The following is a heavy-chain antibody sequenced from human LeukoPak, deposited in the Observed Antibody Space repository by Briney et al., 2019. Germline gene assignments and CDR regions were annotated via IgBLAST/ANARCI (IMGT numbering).Heavy chain of an antibody. D-gene: IGHD5-18*01. CDR3: AKSWEYSYGPKRFDY. J-gene: IGHJ4*02. V-gene: IGHV3-30*18. CDR2: ISYDGSNK. Sequence: GGSLRLSCAASGFTFSSYGMHWVRQAPGKGLEWVAVISYDGSNKYYADSVKGRLTISRDNSKNTLYLQMNSLRAEDTAVYYCAKSWEYSYGPKRFDYWGQGTLVTASS. CDR1: GFTFSSYG.